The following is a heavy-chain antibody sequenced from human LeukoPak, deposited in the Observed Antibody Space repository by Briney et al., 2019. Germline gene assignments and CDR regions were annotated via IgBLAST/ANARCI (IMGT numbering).Heavy chain of an antibody. CDR1: GFTFSSYW. Sequence: GGSLRLSCAASGFTFSSYWMSWVRQAPGKGLEWVANIKQDGSEKYYVDSVKGRFTISRDNAKNSLYLQMNSLRAEDTAVYYCARVGYNWNLWFDFWGQGTTVTVSS. CDR2: IKQDGSEK. CDR3: ARVGYNWNLWFDF. V-gene: IGHV3-7*01. J-gene: IGHJ3*01. D-gene: IGHD1-7*01.